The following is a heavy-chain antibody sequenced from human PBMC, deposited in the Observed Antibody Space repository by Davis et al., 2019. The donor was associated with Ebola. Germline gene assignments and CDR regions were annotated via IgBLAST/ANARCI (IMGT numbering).Heavy chain of an antibody. CDR1: GFSFSSYW. J-gene: IGHJ3*02. Sequence: GESLKISCAASGFSFSSYWMSWVRQAPGKGLEWVANIKQDGSEKYYVDSVEGRFTISRDNAKNTLYLQMNSLRAEDTAVYYCARDASGYSYGFAFDIWGQGTMVTVSS. CDR3: ARDASGYSYGFAFDI. CDR2: IKQDGSEK. V-gene: IGHV3-7*01. D-gene: IGHD5-18*01.